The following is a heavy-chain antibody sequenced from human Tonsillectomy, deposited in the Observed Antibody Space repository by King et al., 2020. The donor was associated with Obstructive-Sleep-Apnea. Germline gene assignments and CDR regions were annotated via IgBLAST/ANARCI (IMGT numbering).Heavy chain of an antibody. CDR1: GFTFSYYY. D-gene: IGHD6-19*01. V-gene: IGHV3-11*01. CDR3: ARVGGIEAGSDY. CDR2: IGSGGFII. J-gene: IGHJ4*02. Sequence: VQLVESGGGLVKPGGSLRLSCAASGFTFSYYYMSWIRQAPGKGLEWVSYIGSGGFIIYYADSVKGRFTISRDNAKNSLYLQMDSLRAEDTAVYYCARVGGIEAGSDYWGQGTLVTVSS.